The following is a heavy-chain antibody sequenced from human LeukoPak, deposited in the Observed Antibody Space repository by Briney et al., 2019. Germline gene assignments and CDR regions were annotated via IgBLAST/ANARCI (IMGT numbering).Heavy chain of an antibody. V-gene: IGHV4-39*07. CDR2: IYYSGST. Sequence: SETLSLTCTVSGGSISSSSYYWGWIRQPPGKGLEWIGSIYYSGSTYYNPSLKSRVTISVDTSKNQFSLKLSSVTAADTAVYYCAREYEDYDILAGYYCYFDYWGQGTLVTVSS. J-gene: IGHJ4*02. D-gene: IGHD3-9*01. CDR1: GGSISSSSYY. CDR3: AREYEDYDILAGYYCYFDY.